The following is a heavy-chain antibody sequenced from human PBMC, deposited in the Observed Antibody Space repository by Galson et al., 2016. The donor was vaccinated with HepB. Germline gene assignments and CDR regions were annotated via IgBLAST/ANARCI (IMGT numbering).Heavy chain of an antibody. Sequence: VKVSCKASGYTFTGYYMHWVRQAPGQGLEWMGWINPSSGGTNYAQKFQGWVTMTRDTSISTAYMELSRLRSDDTAVYYCARGIGVGAYYFDYWGQGTLVTVSS. CDR3: ARGIGVGAYYFDY. V-gene: IGHV1-2*04. J-gene: IGHJ4*02. CDR1: GYTFTGYY. CDR2: INPSSGGT. D-gene: IGHD1-26*01.